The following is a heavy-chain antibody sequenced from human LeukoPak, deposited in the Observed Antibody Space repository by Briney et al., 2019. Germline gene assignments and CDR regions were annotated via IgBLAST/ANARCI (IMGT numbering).Heavy chain of an antibody. CDR3: ARAAAGGDDPFDV. CDR1: GYTFKNYD. D-gene: IGHD6-25*01. CDR2: MNPNNDNA. J-gene: IGHJ3*01. V-gene: IGHV1-8*01. Sequence: GASVKVSCKASGYTFKNYDINWVRQAPGQGLKWMAWMNPNNDNAGSAQKFQGRVTMTRDTSINTAYMELSSLRSDDTGVYYCARAAAGGDDPFDVWGQGSLIIVSS.